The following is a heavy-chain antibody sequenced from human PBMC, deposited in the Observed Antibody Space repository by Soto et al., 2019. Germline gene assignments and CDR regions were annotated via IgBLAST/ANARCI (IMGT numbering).Heavy chain of an antibody. CDR1: GFTFGSYG. Sequence: GGSLRLSCAASGFTFGSYGMTWVRQAPGKGLEWVSTISGSGGSTYYADSVKGRFTISRDNSQNTLYLQINSLRAEYTAVYYCAKDSNYDLKGDWGQVALVTVSS. CDR3: AKDSNYDLKGD. D-gene: IGHD3-3*01. V-gene: IGHV3-23*01. J-gene: IGHJ4*02. CDR2: ISGSGGST.